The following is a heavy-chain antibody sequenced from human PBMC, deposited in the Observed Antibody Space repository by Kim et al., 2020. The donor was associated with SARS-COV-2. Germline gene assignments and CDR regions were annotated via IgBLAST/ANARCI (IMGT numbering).Heavy chain of an antibody. Sequence: GGSLRLSCAASGFTFSRYAMSWARQAPGKGLEWVSTISGSGVRTHYADCVKGRFTISRDNSKITLFLQMNSLRAEDTAVYYCEASDYWGEGSLVTVSS. J-gene: IGHJ4*02. V-gene: IGHV3-23*01. CDR3: EASDY. CDR1: GFTFSRYA. CDR2: ISGSGVRT.